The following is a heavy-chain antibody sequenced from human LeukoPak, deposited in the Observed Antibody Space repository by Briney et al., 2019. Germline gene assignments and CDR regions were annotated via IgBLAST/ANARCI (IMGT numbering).Heavy chain of an antibody. CDR3: ARGFGYSDY. V-gene: IGHV3-7*01. CDR1: RFTFSSYW. D-gene: IGHD3-16*01. J-gene: IGHJ4*02. Sequence: GGSLRLSCAASRFTFSSYWMSWVRQAPGKGLEWVANIKQDGSEKYYVDSVKGRFTISRDNAKNSLYLQMNSLRAEDTAVYYCARGFGYSDYWGQGTLVTVSS. CDR2: IKQDGSEK.